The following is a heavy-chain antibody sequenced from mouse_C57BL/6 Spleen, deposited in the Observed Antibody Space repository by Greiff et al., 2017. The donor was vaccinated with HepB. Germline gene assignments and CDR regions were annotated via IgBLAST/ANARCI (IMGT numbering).Heavy chain of an antibody. CDR3: ATITTVVADFDY. D-gene: IGHD1-1*01. J-gene: IGHJ2*01. Sequence: VQLQQPGAELVKPGASVKLSCKASGYTFTSYWMHWVKQRPGQGLEWIGMIHPNSGSTNYNEKFKSKATLTVYKSSSTAYMQLSSLTSEDSAVYYCATITTVVADFDYWGQGTTLTVSS. CDR1: GYTFTSYW. V-gene: IGHV1-64*01. CDR2: IHPNSGST.